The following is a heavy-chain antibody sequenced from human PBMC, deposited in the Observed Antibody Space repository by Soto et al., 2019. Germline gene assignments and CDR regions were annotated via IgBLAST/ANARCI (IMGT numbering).Heavy chain of an antibody. D-gene: IGHD2-15*01. V-gene: IGHV3-33*01. CDR1: GFTFSSYG. CDR2: IWYDGSNK. CDR3: ARVKGSGYCSGGSCFQYYFDY. J-gene: IGHJ4*02. Sequence: GGSLRLSCAASGFTFSSYGMHWVRQAPGKGLEWVAVIWYDGSNKYYADSVKGRFTISRDNSKNTLYLQMNSLRAEDTAVYYCARVKGSGYCSGGSCFQYYFDYWGQGTLVTVSS.